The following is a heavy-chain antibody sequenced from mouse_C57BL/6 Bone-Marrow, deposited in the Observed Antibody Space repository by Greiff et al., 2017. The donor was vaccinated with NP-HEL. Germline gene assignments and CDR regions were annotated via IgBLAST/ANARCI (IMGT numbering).Heavy chain of an antibody. CDR3: TRRVYYGSSYPYWYFDV. V-gene: IGHV5-9-1*02. Sequence: EVKLVESGEGLVKPGGSLKLSCAASGFTFSRYAMSWVRQTPEKRLEWVAYISSGGDYIYYADTVKGRFTISRDNARNTLYLQMSSLKSEDTAMYYCTRRVYYGSSYPYWYFDVWGTGTTVTVSS. CDR1: GFTFSRYA. D-gene: IGHD1-1*01. J-gene: IGHJ1*03. CDR2: ISSGGDYI.